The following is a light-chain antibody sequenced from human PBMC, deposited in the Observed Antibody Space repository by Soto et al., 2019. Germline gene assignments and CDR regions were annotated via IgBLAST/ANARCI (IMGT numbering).Light chain of an antibody. CDR3: QQRSNWPPT. CDR1: QSVSSY. CDR2: YAS. V-gene: IGKV3-11*01. J-gene: IGKJ5*01. Sequence: EIVLTQSPATLSLSPGERATLSCRASQSVSSYLACYQQKPGQAPRLLIYYASNRATGIPARFSGSGSGTDFTLTISSLEPEDFAVYYCQQRSNWPPTFGQGTRLEIK.